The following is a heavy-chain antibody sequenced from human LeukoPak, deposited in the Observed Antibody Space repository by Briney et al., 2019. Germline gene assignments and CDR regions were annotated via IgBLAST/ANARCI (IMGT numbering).Heavy chain of an antibody. D-gene: IGHD1-26*01. CDR3: ARGWYSSNWFDP. CDR2: IYYSGST. V-gene: IGHV4-59*02. J-gene: IGHJ5*02. Sequence: PSETLSLTCTVSGGSVSSHYWTWIRQPPGKGLEWIGYIYYSGSTNYNSSLKSRVTISVDTSKNQFSLKLSSVTTADTAVYYCARGWYSSNWFDPWGQGTLVTVSS. CDR1: GGSVSSHY.